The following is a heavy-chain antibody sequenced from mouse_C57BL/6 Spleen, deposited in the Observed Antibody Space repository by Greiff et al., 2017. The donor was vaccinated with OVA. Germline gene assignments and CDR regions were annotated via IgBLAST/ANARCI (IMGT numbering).Heavy chain of an antibody. CDR2: ISSGGDYI. V-gene: IGHV5-9-1*02. D-gene: IGHD2-4*01. J-gene: IGHJ3*01. Sequence: EVQGVESGAGLVKPGGSLKLSCAASGFTFSSYAMSWVRQTPEQRLEWVAYISSGGDYIYYADTVKGRFPISRDNARNTLYLQRSSLNYEDTAMYYCTRGGDDYTWFAYWGQGTLVTVSA. CDR3: TRGGDDYTWFAY. CDR1: GFTFSSYA.